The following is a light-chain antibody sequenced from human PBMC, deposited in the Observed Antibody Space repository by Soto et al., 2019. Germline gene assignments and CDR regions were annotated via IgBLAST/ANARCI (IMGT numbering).Light chain of an antibody. CDR3: MQALPTPPT. CDR2: LGS. CDR1: QSLLHSNGYNY. Sequence: DIVMTQSPLSLPVTPGEPASISCRSNQSLLHSNGYNYLDWYLQKPGQSQQLLIYLGSNRASRVPDTFSGNGSGSDFTLNISRVAAEYVGVYYCMQALPTPPTFGQRKKVEIK. J-gene: IGKJ1*01. V-gene: IGKV2-28*01.